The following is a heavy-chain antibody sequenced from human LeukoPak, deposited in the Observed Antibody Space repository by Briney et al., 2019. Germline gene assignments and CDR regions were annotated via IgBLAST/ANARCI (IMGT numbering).Heavy chain of an antibody. V-gene: IGHV3-74*01. CDR2: INSDGSST. CDR1: GFTFSSYW. D-gene: IGHD3-10*01. J-gene: IGHJ4*02. CDR3: ATLPWFGEFDH. Sequence: VQPGGSLRLSCAASGFTFSSYWMHWVRQAPGKGLVWVSRINSDGSSTSYADSVKGRFTISRDNAKNTLYLQMNSLGAEDTAVYYCATLPWFGEFDHWGQGTLVTVSS.